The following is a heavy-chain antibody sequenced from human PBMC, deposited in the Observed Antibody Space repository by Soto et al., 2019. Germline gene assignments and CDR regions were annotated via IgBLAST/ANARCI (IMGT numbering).Heavy chain of an antibody. CDR1: GFTFSDHY. V-gene: IGHV3-72*01. CDR2: SRDKANNYIT. CDR3: ATMRLGFNF. D-gene: IGHD5-12*01. J-gene: IGHJ4*02. Sequence: GGSLRLSCAASGFTFSDHYIDWVRQAPGKGLEWVGRSRDKANNYITEYAASVKGRFTISRDDSKNSLYLLINTLETDDTAVYYCATMRLGFNFWGQGTLVTVSS.